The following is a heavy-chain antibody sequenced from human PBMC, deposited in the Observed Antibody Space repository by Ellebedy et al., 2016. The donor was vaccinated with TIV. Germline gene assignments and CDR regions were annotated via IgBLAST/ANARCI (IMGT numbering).Heavy chain of an antibody. CDR3: ARRGRGPVGFDY. J-gene: IGHJ4*02. D-gene: IGHD3-10*01. V-gene: IGHV1-8*01. Sequence: ASVKVSXKASGYTFTSYDINWVRQATGEGLEWMGWMNPNSGNTGYIQKFQGRVTMTRNTSINTAYMELSSLRSEDTAVYYCARRGRGPVGFDYWGQGTLVTVSS. CDR1: GYTFTSYD. CDR2: MNPNSGNT.